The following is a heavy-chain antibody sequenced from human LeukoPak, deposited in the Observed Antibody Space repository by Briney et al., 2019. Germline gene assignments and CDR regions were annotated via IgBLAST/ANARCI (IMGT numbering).Heavy chain of an antibody. V-gene: IGHV3-21*01. CDR2: ISSSSSYI. J-gene: IGHJ4*02. CDR1: GFTFSSYS. Sequence: MSGGSLRLSCAASGFTFSSYSMNWVRQAPGEGLEWVSSISSSSSYIYYADSVKGRFTISRDNAKNSLYLQMNSLRAEDTAVYYCARVMVYSYGYFDYWGQGTLVTVSS. CDR3: ARVMVYSYGYFDY. D-gene: IGHD5-18*01.